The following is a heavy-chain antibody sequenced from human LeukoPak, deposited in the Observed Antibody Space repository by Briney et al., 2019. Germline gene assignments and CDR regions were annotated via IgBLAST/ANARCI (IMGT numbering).Heavy chain of an antibody. CDR3: ARGLENRPGSDY. Sequence: ASVKVSCKASGYTFTGYYLHWVRQAPGQGLEWMGWINSNSGGIHYAQKFQGRVSMTRDTSVSTAYMELSRLKSDDTAVYYCARGLENRPGSDYWGQGTLVTVSS. J-gene: IGHJ4*02. CDR1: GYTFTGYY. D-gene: IGHD1-1*01. V-gene: IGHV1-2*02. CDR2: INSNSGGI.